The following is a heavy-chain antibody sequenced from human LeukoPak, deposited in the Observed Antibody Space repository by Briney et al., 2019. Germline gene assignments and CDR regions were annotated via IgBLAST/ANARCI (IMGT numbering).Heavy chain of an antibody. Sequence: GGSLRLSCVDSGFTASILYFHWVRQTPGNGLEWVSVIYTGGATYYADSVKGRFTISRDDSKNMMYLQMNSLRVEDTAIYYCATRNLHSSSDILKWGQGTLVTVSS. CDR1: GFTASILY. V-gene: IGHV3-66*04. D-gene: IGHD3-9*01. CDR2: IYTGGAT. CDR3: ATRNLHSSSDILK. J-gene: IGHJ4*02.